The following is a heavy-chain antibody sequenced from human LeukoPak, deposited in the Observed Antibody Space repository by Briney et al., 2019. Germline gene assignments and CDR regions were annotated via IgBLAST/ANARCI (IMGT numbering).Heavy chain of an antibody. CDR3: ARDLSGRVGATDYYYGMDV. V-gene: IGHV3-48*02. CDR1: GFTFRSYS. D-gene: IGHD1-26*01. J-gene: IGHJ6*02. Sequence: AGGSLRLSCEASGFTFRSYSMNWVRQAPGKGLEWISYISGSSNSIYYADSVKGRFTISRDNAKKSLYLQMNSLRDEDSAVYYCARDLSGRVGATDYYYGMDVWGQGTTVTVSS. CDR2: ISGSSNSI.